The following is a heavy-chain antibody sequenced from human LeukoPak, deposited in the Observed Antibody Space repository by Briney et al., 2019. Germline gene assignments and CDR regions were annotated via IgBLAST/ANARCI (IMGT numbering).Heavy chain of an antibody. V-gene: IGHV3-7*01. CDR2: INQNGSDK. Sequence: PGGSLRLSCAVSGFTFSSYWMNWVRQAPGKGLEWVAHINQNGSDKYYVESVKGRFTISRDNAKNSLYLQMNGLRDEDTAVYHCARGAGWPNWGQGTLVTVSS. J-gene: IGHJ4*02. CDR3: ARGAGWPN. CDR1: GFTFSSYW. D-gene: IGHD6-19*01.